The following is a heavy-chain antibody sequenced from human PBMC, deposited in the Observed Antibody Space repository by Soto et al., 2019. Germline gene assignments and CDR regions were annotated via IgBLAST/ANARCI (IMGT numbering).Heavy chain of an antibody. CDR2: ISSSGSTI. CDR3: ARDHKGGYYYYGMDV. J-gene: IGHJ6*02. Sequence: GGSLGLSCAASGFTFSSYEMNWVRQAPGKGLEWVSYISSSGSTIYYAESVKGRFTISRDNAKNSLYLQMNSLRAEDTAVYYCARDHKGGYYYYGMDVWGQGTTVTVSS. CDR1: GFTFSSYE. V-gene: IGHV3-48*03.